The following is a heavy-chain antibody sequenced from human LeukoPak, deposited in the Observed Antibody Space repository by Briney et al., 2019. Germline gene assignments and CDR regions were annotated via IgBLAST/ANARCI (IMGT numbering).Heavy chain of an antibody. CDR2: VSFDGSEK. CDR1: GFTFTTYG. D-gene: IGHD2-21*02. Sequence: PGGSLRLSCAASGFTFTTYGMHWVRQPLGKGLEWVALVSFDGSEKYYAGSVKGRFTISRDNAKNSLYLQMNSLRAEDTAVYYCAKDQRFTAGGPGTLVTVSS. CDR3: AKDQRFTA. J-gene: IGHJ4*02. V-gene: IGHV3-30*18.